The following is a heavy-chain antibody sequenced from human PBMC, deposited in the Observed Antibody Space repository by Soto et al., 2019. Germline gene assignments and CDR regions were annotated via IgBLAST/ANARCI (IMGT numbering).Heavy chain of an antibody. CDR3: ARGEHGASVANFEY. V-gene: IGHV6-1*01. CDR2: TYYRSKWYN. D-gene: IGHD1-26*01. Sequence: QLQQSGPGLAKTSQTLSLTCSISGDSVSNNTASWNWIRQSPLRGLEWLGRTYYRSKWYNDYAVSVKSRINISPDTSKNHFSLQLSSVTPEDTAVYYCARGEHGASVANFEYWCQGTLVSVSS. CDR1: GDSVSNNTAS. J-gene: IGHJ4*02.